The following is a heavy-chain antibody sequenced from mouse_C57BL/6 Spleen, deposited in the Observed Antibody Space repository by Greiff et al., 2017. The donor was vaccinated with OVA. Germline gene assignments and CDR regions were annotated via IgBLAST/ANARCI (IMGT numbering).Heavy chain of an antibody. D-gene: IGHD3-2*02. V-gene: IGHV1-81*01. CDR3: ARKGDSGSPFAY. Sequence: QVQLKQSGAELARPGASVKLSCKASGYTFTSYGISWVKQRTGQGLEWIGEIYPRSGNTDYNEKFKSKATLTADKSSSTAYMELRSLTSEDSAVSICARKGDSGSPFAYWGQGTLVTVSA. CDR2: IYPRSGNT. J-gene: IGHJ3*01. CDR1: GYTFTSYG.